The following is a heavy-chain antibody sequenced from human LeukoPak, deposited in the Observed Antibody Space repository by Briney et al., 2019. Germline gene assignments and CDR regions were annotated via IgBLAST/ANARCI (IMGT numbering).Heavy chain of an antibody. CDR3: ARDPDY. CDR2: IYYSGST. V-gene: IGHV4-59*01. Sequence: SETLSLTCTVSGGSISNNQWSWIRQPPGKGLEWIGCIYYSGSTNYNPSLKSRVTISVDTSKNQFSLKLSSVTAADTAVYYCARDPDYWGQGTLVAVSS. J-gene: IGHJ4*02. CDR1: GGSISNNQ.